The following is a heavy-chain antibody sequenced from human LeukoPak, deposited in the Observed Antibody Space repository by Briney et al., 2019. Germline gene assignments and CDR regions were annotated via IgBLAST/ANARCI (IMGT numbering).Heavy chain of an antibody. CDR3: ARGRTGCSSTSCYTGAGYYYMDV. J-gene: IGHJ6*03. Sequence: SQTLSLTCTVSGGSISSGGYYWSWIRQHPGKGLEWIGYIYYSGSTYYNPSLKSRVTISVDTSKNQFSLKLSSVTAADTAVYYCARGRTGCSSTSCYTGAGYYYMDVWGKGTTVTVSS. CDR1: GGSISSGGYY. V-gene: IGHV4-31*03. D-gene: IGHD2-2*02. CDR2: IYYSGST.